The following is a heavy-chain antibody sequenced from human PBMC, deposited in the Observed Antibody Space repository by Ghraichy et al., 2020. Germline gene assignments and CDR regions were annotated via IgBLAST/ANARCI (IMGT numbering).Heavy chain of an antibody. CDR2: ISSTGDT. V-gene: IGHV3-13*01. Sequence: LSLTCVASGFTFSNYDMHWVRQGTGKGLEWVSSISSTGDTYYAGSVKGRFTISRENAKNSLYLQMNSLRAGDTAVYYCARVRAIGWFDPWGQGTLVTVSS. CDR1: GFTFSNYD. J-gene: IGHJ5*02. CDR3: ARVRAIGWFDP.